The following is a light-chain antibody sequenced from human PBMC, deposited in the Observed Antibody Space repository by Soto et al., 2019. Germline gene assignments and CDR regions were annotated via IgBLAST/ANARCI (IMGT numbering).Light chain of an antibody. CDR1: SSDVGAYNY. CDR3: SSYTISSTLV. V-gene: IGLV2-14*03. CDR2: DVS. J-gene: IGLJ2*01. Sequence: QSALTQPASVSGSPGQSITISCTGSSSDVGAYNYVSWYQQHPGKAPKLMIFDVSHRPSGVSNRFSGSKSGNTASLTISGLQAEDEADYHCSSYTISSTLVFGGGTKVTVL.